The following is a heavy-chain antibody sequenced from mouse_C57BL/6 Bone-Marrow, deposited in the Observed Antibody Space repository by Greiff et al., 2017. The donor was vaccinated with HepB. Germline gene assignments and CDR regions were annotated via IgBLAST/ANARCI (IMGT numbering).Heavy chain of an antibody. V-gene: IGHV14-4*01. D-gene: IGHD2-1*01. CDR2: IDPENGDT. Sequence: EVHLVESGAELVRPGASVKLSCTASGFNIKDDYMHWVKQRPEQGLEWIGWIDPENGDTEYASKFQGKATITADTSSNTAYLQLSSLTSEDTAVYYCTTIYYGNGYAMDYWGQGTSVTVSS. CDR3: TTIYYGNGYAMDY. J-gene: IGHJ4*01. CDR1: GFNIKDDY.